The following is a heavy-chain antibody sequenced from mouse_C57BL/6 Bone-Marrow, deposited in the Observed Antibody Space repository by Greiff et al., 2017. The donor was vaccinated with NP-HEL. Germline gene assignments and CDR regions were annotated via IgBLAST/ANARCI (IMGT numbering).Heavy chain of an antibody. D-gene: IGHD1-1*01. Sequence: QVQLQQPGAELVRPGTSVKLSCKASGYTFTSYWMHWVKQRPGQGLEWIGVIDPSDSYTNYNQKFKGKATLTVDTSSSTAYMQLSSLTSEDSAVYYCARYYYGSSLYFDYWGQGTTLTVSS. V-gene: IGHV1-59*01. CDR2: IDPSDSYT. J-gene: IGHJ2*01. CDR3: ARYYYGSSLYFDY. CDR1: GYTFTSYW.